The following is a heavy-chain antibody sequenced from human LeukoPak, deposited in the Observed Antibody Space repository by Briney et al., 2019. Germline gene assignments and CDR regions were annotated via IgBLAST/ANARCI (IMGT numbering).Heavy chain of an antibody. CDR3: ARQFDSSGWYGDGDAFDI. CDR1: GVSISGGTYY. V-gene: IGHV4-39*01. J-gene: IGHJ3*02. Sequence: PSETLSLTCTVSGVSISGGTYYWGWIRQPPGKGLEWIGNIYYSGDTYYNPSLKSRVTISVDTSKNQFSLKLSSVTAADTAVYYCARQFDSSGWYGDGDAFDIWGQGTMVTVSS. D-gene: IGHD6-19*01. CDR2: IYYSGDT.